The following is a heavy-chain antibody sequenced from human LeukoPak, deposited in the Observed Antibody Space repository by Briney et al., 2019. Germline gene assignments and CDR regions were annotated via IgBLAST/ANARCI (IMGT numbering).Heavy chain of an antibody. CDR1: GFTVSSNY. V-gene: IGHV3-66*01. J-gene: IGHJ6*02. Sequence: GGSLTLSCAASGFTVSSNYMSWVRQAPGKGLEWVSVIYSGGSTYYADSVKGRFTISRDNSKNTLYLQMNSLRAEDTAVYYCARGPGAVNYYYGMDVWGQGTTVTVSS. CDR3: ARGPGAVNYYYGMDV. D-gene: IGHD4-17*01. CDR2: IYSGGST.